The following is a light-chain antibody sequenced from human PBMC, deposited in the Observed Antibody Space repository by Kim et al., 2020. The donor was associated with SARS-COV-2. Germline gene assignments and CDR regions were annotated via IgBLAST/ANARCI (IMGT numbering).Light chain of an antibody. J-gene: IGKJ1*01. CDR1: QSVSNN. CDR3: QQYNNWPPWT. Sequence: SPGERATLSCRASQSVSNNLAWYQQKPGQAPRLLIYGASTRATGIPARFSGSGSGTEFTLTISSLQSVDFAVYYCQQYNNWPPWTFGQGTKVDIK. CDR2: GAS. V-gene: IGKV3-15*01.